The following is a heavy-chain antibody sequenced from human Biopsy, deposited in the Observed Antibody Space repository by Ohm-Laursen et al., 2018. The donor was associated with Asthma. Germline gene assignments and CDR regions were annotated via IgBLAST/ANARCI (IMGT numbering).Heavy chain of an antibody. CDR1: GFTVSRDH. Sequence: SLRLSCAASGFTVSRDHMFWVRQAPGKGLEWVGRIKSKNDGGTTDYAAPVKGRFTISRDDSKNTLYLQMNSLKTEDTAVYYCTTGFWWTFDYWGQGTLVTVSS. D-gene: IGHD3-16*01. V-gene: IGHV3-15*01. CDR3: TTGFWWTFDY. CDR2: IKSKNDGGTT. J-gene: IGHJ4*02.